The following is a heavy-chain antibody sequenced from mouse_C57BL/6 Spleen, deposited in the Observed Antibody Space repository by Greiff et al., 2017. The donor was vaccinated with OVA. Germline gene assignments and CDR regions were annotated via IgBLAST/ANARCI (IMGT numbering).Heavy chain of an antibody. CDR2: IDPEPGGT. Sequence: VQLQQSGAELVRPGASVTLSCKASGYTFTDYEMHWVKQTPVHGLEWIGAIDPEPGGTAYNQKFKGKAILTADKSSSTAYMELRSLTSEDSAVYYCTRNYAMDYWGQGTSVTVAS. CDR1: GYTFTDYE. CDR3: TRNYAMDY. V-gene: IGHV1-15*01. J-gene: IGHJ4*01.